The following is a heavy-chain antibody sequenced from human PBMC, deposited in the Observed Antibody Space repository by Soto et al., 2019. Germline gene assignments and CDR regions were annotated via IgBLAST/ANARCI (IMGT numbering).Heavy chain of an antibody. D-gene: IGHD3-3*01. J-gene: IGHJ6*02. V-gene: IGHV4-38-2*02. CDR1: GYSISSGYY. Sequence: PSETLSLTCAVSGYSISSGYYWGWIRQPPGKGLEWIGSIYHGGSTYYNPSLQSRVTISVDTSKNQFSLKLSSVTAADTAVYYCARDWAKDYDFWSGTYGMDVWGQGTTVTVSS. CDR2: IYHGGST. CDR3: ARDWAKDYDFWSGTYGMDV.